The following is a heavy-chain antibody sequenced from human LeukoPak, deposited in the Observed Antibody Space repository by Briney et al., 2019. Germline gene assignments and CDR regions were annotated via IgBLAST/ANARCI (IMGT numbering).Heavy chain of an antibody. V-gene: IGHV4-59*01. Sequence: SETLARTCTVAGGAISRYYWSWIRQPSRRRLHSIGYTYSDGSTKYNPSLKSRVTISVDTSKNQFSLKLSSVTAADTAVYYCARGPSRHYMDVWGKGTTVTVSS. CDR2: TYSDGST. CDR1: GGAISRYY. J-gene: IGHJ6*03. D-gene: IGHD2-2*01. CDR3: ARGPSRHYMDV.